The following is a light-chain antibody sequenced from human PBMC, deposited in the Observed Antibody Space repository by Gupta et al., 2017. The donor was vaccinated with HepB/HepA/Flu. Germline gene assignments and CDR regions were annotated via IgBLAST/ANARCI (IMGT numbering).Light chain of an antibody. CDR2: WAS. CDR3: QQYYTTPRT. J-gene: IGKJ1*01. Sequence: DIVMTQSPDSLPVSLGESAAINCKSSQSVLYSSNNKNYLAWYQQKPGQPPKLLIYWASTRESGVPDRFSGSGSGTDFTLTISSLQAEDVAVYYCQQYYTTPRTFGQGTKVEIK. CDR1: QSVLYSSNNKNY. V-gene: IGKV4-1*01.